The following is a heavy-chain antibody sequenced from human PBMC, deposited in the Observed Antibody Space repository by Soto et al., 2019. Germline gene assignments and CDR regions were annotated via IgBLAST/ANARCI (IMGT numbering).Heavy chain of an antibody. V-gene: IGHV3-73*01. J-gene: IGHJ4*02. D-gene: IGHD2-8*01. CDR1: GFTFSGSA. Sequence: PGGSLRLSCAASGFTFSGSAMHWVRQASGKGLEWVGRIRSKANSYATAYAASVKGRFTISRDDSKNTAYLQMNSLKTEDTAVYYCTRHTYCTNGVCYTGYWGQGTLVTVS. CDR2: IRSKANSYAT. CDR3: TRHTYCTNGVCYTGY.